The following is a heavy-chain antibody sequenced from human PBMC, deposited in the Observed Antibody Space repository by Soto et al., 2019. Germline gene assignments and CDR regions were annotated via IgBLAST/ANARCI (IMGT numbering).Heavy chain of an antibody. D-gene: IGHD4-17*01. CDR2: IKTKTDGGTT. V-gene: IGHV3-15*01. CDR3: TTGGVRWQYYYYYGMDV. CDR1: GFTFSNPW. J-gene: IGHJ6*02. Sequence: PGGSLRLSCAASGFTFSNPWMSWVRQAPGKGREWVGRIKTKTDGGTTEYAAPVKGRFTISRDDSKNTLYLQMNSLKTEDTAVYYCTTGGVRWQYYYYYGMDVWGQGTTVTVSS.